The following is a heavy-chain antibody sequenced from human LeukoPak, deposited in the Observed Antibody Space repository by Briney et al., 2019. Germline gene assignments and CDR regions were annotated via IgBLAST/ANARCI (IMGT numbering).Heavy chain of an antibody. CDR2: IHNSGST. CDR1: GFSINNYY. V-gene: IGHV4-4*08. D-gene: IGHD5-12*01. CDR3: AIVGSRGYSGADR. J-gene: IGHJ4*02. Sequence: PSETLSLTCTVSGFSINNYYLSWIRQPPGKGLEWIGYIHNSGSTNCDPSLKSRVTISVEHTKSQFSLQPTSAAGADPCVYYRAIVGSRGYSGADRWGQGMLVTVSS.